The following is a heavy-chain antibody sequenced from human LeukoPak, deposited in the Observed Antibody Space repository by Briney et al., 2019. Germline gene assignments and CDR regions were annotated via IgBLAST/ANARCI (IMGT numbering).Heavy chain of an antibody. CDR3: ARGAGSGSYYNAYYYYYMDV. V-gene: IGHV1-18*01. Sequence: ASVKVSCKASGYTFTSYGIGWVRQAPGQGLEWMGWISAYNGNTNYAQKLQGRVTMTTDTSTSTAYMELRSLRSDDTAMHYCARGAGSGSYYNAYYYYYMDVWGKGTTATVSS. J-gene: IGHJ6*03. CDR2: ISAYNGNT. CDR1: GYTFTSYG. D-gene: IGHD3-10*01.